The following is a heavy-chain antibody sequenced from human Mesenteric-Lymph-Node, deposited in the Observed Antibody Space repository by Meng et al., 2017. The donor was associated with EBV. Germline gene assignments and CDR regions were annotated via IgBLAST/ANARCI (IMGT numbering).Heavy chain of an antibody. J-gene: IGHJ4*02. V-gene: IGHV4-4*02. D-gene: IGHD6-19*01. CDR1: GDSHSTSNW. CDR2: IYHGGYT. Sequence: VHLQDSGQVLVNLSGTLSLLCAVSGDSHSTSNWLTWVRQPPGKGLDWIGAIYHGGYTNYNPSLKSRVTISVDMSKNQFSLKLSSVTAADTAVYYCARLLAVPGTPSNTFDFWGQGTLVTVSS. CDR3: ARLLAVPGTPSNTFDF.